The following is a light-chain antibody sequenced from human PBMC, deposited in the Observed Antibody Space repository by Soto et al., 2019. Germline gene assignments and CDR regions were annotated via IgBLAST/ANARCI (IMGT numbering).Light chain of an antibody. J-gene: IGLJ1*01. CDR1: SSDVGGYNY. CDR2: EVS. Sequence: QSVLTQLPSASGSPGQSVTISCTGTSSDVGGYNYVSWYQQHPGKAPKLMIYEVSKRPSGVPDRFSGSKSGNTASLTVSGLQAEDEADYYCSSYAGSNNLGVFGNGTKVTVL. V-gene: IGLV2-8*01. CDR3: SSYAGSNNLGV.